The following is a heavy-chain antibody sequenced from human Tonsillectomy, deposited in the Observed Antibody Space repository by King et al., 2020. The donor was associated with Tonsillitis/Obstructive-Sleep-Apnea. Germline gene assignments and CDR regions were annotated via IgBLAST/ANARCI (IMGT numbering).Heavy chain of an antibody. CDR3: ARDNIVVVSGAIPSYFDY. CDR2: INHGGST. J-gene: IGHJ4*02. D-gene: IGHD2-2*01. CDR1: VGSFSDYY. V-gene: IGHV4-34*01. Sequence: VQLQQWGAGLLKPSETLSLTCAVYVGSFSDYYWSWIRQPPGRGLEWIGEINHGGSTNYNPSLKSRVTISLDTSKNQVSLKLSSVTAADTAVYYCARDNIVVVSGAIPSYFDYWGQGTLVTVTS.